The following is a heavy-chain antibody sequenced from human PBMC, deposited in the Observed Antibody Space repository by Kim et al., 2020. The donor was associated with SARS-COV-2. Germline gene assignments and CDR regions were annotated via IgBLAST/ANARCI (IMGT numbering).Heavy chain of an antibody. Sequence: SETLSLTCAVYGGSFSGFYCSWVRQPPGKGLECIGEITPSGSTSYNPSLESRVTISIDTSKKQLSLKLTSVTAADTAVYYCARVWDVWGQGTSVTVSS. CDR3: ARVWDV. V-gene: IGHV4-34*01. J-gene: IGHJ6*02. CDR1: GGSFSGFY. CDR2: ITPSGST.